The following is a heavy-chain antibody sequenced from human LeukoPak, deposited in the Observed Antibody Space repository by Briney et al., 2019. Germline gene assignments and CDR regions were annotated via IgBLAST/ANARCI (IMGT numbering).Heavy chain of an antibody. Sequence: PSETLSLTCTVSGYSISSGYYWGWIRQPPGKGLEWIGSIYHSGSTYYNPSLKSRVTISVDTSKNQFSLKLSSVTAADTAVYYCARHSYGSGSYEAFDIWGQGTMVTVSS. CDR2: IYHSGST. D-gene: IGHD3-10*01. CDR3: ARHSYGSGSYEAFDI. V-gene: IGHV4-38-2*02. J-gene: IGHJ3*02. CDR1: GYSISSGYY.